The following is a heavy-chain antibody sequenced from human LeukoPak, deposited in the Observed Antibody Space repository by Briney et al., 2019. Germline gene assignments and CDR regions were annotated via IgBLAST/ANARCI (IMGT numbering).Heavy chain of an antibody. CDR2: IRYDGSNK. D-gene: IGHD1-1*01. CDR3: AKDRNTYTNYFDY. Sequence: GRSLRLSCAASGFTFSSYGMHWVRQAPGKGLEWVAFIRYDGSNKYYADSVKGRFTISRDNSKNTLYLQMNSLRAEDTAVYYCAKDRNTYTNYFDYWGQGTLVTVSS. CDR1: GFTFSSYG. V-gene: IGHV3-30*02. J-gene: IGHJ4*02.